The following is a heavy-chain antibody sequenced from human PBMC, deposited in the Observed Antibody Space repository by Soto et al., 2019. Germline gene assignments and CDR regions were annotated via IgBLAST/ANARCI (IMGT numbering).Heavy chain of an antibody. Sequence: VWSLSPSFAASGFTWADYNLKWVRQAPLKGLEWVSLISCDGGSTYYADYVKGRFTIYRDNSKKSLYLQMNSLRTEDTAFYYCAKDSAIFGVVHHPFDIWAQGTMVAV. CDR1: GFTWADYN. V-gene: IGHV3-43*01. CDR3: AKDSAIFGVVHHPFDI. J-gene: IGHJ3*02. D-gene: IGHD3-3*01. CDR2: ISCDGGST.